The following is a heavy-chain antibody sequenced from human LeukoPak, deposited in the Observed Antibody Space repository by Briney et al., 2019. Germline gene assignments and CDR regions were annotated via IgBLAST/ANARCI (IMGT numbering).Heavy chain of an antibody. CDR2: ITTSGGNT. CDR1: GFTFSSYT. CDR3: AKDGGLWVSAHWGDS. Sequence: GGSLRLSCAASGFTFSSYTMSWVRQAPGKGLEWVSTITTSGGNTYYADSVKGRFTVSRDNSKNTLFLQMNSLRAEDTAVYYCAKDGGLWVSAHWGDSWGRGTLVTISS. D-gene: IGHD7-27*01. J-gene: IGHJ4*02. V-gene: IGHV3-23*01.